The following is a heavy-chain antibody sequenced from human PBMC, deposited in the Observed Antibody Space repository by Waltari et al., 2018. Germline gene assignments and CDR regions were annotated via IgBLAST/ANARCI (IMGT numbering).Heavy chain of an antibody. V-gene: IGHV3-9*01. J-gene: IGHJ4*02. CDR3: AKDIGAARILPLDY. CDR1: GFTFDDYA. D-gene: IGHD6-13*01. Sequence: EVQLVESGGGLVQPGRSLRLSCAASGFTFDDYAMHWVRQAPGKGLEWVSGISWNSGSIGYADSVKGRFTISRDNAKNSLYLQMNSLRAEDTALYYCAKDIGAARILPLDYWGQGTLVTVSS. CDR2: ISWNSGSI.